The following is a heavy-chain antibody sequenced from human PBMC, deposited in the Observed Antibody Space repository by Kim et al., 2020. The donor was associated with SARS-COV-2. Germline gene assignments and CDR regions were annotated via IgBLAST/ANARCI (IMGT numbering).Heavy chain of an antibody. CDR1: GFTFSGSA. J-gene: IGHJ4*02. D-gene: IGHD3-16*01. V-gene: IGHV3-73*01. CDR3: TRGDLYYFDY. Sequence: GGSLRLSCAASGFTFSGSAMHWVRQASGKGLEWVGRIRSKANSYATAYAASVKGRFTISRDDSKNTAYLQMNSLKTEDTAVYYCTRGDLYYFDYWGQGTLVTVSS. CDR2: IRSKANSYAT.